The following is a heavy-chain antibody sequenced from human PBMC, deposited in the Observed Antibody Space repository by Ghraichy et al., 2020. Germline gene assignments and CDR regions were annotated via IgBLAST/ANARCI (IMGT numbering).Heavy chain of an antibody. Sequence: LSLTCVASGFTLRNYWMSWVRQAPGKGLEWLANIKQEENEKYYVDSVRGRFTISRDNAKNSLYLQMNSLRAEDTALYYCARYTRSYSAFDIWGHGTMVSVSS. J-gene: IGHJ3*02. CDR3: ARYTRSYSAFDI. D-gene: IGHD1-26*01. V-gene: IGHV3-7*01. CDR2: IKQEENEK. CDR1: GFTLRNYW.